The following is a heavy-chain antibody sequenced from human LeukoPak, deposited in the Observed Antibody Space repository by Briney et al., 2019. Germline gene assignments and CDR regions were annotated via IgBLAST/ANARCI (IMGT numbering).Heavy chain of an antibody. CDR2: INPNSGGT. CDR1: GYTFTSYG. V-gene: IGHV1-2*02. D-gene: IGHD2-2*01. CDR3: ARRSSSSTSYNWFDP. J-gene: IGHJ5*02. Sequence: ASVKVSCKASGYTFTSYGINWVRQAPGQGLEWMGWINPNSGGTNYAQKFQGRVTMTRDTSISTAYMELSRLRSDDTAVYYCARRSSSSTSYNWFDPWGQGTLVTVSS.